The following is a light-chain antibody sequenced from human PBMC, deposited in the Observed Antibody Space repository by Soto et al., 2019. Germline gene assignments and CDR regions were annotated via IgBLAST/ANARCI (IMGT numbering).Light chain of an antibody. CDR1: QSVNTN. CDR2: GAS. Sequence: EIVMTQSPATLSVCPGASATLSCRASQSVNTNLVWYHQKPGQAPRLLIYGASTRATGIPARFSGSGSGTEFTLTISSLQSEDFAVYYCQQYNNWPRTFGQGTKVDI. CDR3: QQYNNWPRT. V-gene: IGKV3-15*01. J-gene: IGKJ1*01.